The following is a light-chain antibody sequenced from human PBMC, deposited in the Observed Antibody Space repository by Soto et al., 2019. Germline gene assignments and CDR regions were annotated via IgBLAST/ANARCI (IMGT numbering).Light chain of an antibody. CDR2: FIS. CDR1: QPISSY. Sequence: IDMTQSPSALSASVGDKVTITCRASQPISSYLNWYQHKPGEAPRLLIYFISRLQSGAPSRFSGSGSGKDFTLTIDSPQPEDTATYYCQQTYSRPVTFGQGTRLEIK. J-gene: IGKJ5*01. CDR3: QQTYSRPVT. V-gene: IGKV1-39*01.